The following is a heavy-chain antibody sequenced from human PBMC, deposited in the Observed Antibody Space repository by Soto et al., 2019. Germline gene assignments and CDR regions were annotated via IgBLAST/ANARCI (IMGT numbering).Heavy chain of an antibody. D-gene: IGHD2-21*02. Sequence: GASVKVSCKASGYTFTSYYMHWVRQAPGQGLEWMGIINPSGGSTSYAQKFQGRVTMTRDTSTSTVYMELSSLRSEDTAVYYCARVEHEGRTVVTPYNWFDPWGQGTLVTVSS. CDR2: INPSGGST. J-gene: IGHJ5*02. CDR1: GYTFTSYY. CDR3: ARVEHEGRTVVTPYNWFDP. V-gene: IGHV1-46*01.